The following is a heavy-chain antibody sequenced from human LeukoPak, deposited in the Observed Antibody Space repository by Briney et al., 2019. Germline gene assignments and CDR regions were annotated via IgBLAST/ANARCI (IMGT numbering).Heavy chain of an antibody. J-gene: IGHJ3*01. CDR2: IYYSGST. CDR3: ARTLYDSGGYYSYGAFDV. D-gene: IGHD3-22*01. Sequence: SETLSLTCTVSGGSISSYYWSWIRQPPGKGLEWIGYIYYSGSTNYNPSLKSRVTISVDTSKNQFSLKLSSVTAADTAVYYCARTLYDSGGYYSYGAFDVWGQGTMVTVSS. V-gene: IGHV4-59*01. CDR1: GGSISSYY.